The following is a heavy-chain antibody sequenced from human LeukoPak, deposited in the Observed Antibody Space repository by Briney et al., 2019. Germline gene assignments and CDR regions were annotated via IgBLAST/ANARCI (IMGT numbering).Heavy chain of an antibody. Sequence: PGGSLRLSCAASGFTVSSNYMSWVRQAPGKGLEWVSVIYSGGSTYYADSVKGRFTISRDNSKNTLYLQMNSLRAEDTAVYYCARDPPRSSGWTHDASDIWGQGTMVTVSS. CDR3: ARDPPRSSGWTHDASDI. CDR2: IYSGGST. J-gene: IGHJ3*02. D-gene: IGHD6-19*01. V-gene: IGHV3-66*01. CDR1: GFTVSSNY.